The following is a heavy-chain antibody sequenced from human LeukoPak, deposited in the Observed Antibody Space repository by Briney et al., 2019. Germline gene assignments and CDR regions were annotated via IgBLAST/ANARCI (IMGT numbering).Heavy chain of an antibody. J-gene: IGHJ6*04. D-gene: IGHD6-13*01. V-gene: IGHV1-69*01. CDR1: GGTFSIYA. Sequence: ASVKVSCKASGGTFSIYAISWVRQAPGQGLEWMGGIIPIFGTANYAQKFQGRVTITADESTSTAYMELSSLRSEDTAVYYCARPTDSSSKDYYGMDVWGKGTTVTVSS. CDR2: IIPIFGTA. CDR3: ARPTDSSSKDYYGMDV.